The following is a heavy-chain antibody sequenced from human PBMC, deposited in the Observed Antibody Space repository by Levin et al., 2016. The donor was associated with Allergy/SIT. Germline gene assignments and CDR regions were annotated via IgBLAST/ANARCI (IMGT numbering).Heavy chain of an antibody. Sequence: GESLKISCAASGFTFSSYGMHWVRQAPGKGLEWVAVISYDGSNKYYADSVKGRFTISRDNSKNSLYVQMNSLRADDTAVYYCARSPIAARQGGYFDDWGQGTLVTVSS. CDR2: ISYDGSNK. V-gene: IGHV3-30*03. CDR3: ARSPIAARQGGYFDD. J-gene: IGHJ4*02. CDR1: GFTFSSYG. D-gene: IGHD6-6*01.